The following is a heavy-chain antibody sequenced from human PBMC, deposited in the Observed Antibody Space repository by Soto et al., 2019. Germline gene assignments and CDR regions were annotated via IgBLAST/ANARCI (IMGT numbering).Heavy chain of an antibody. V-gene: IGHV4-31*03. D-gene: IGHD3-10*01. Sequence: SETLSLTCTVSGGSISSGGYYWSWIRQRPWKGLEWIGYIYYSGRTYYNPSLKSRVTISVDTSKNQFSLKLSSVTAADTAVYYCARDSRMVRGATHKHYDYWGPGTLVTGSS. J-gene: IGHJ4*02. CDR1: GGSISSGGYY. CDR3: ARDSRMVRGATHKHYDY. CDR2: IYYSGRT.